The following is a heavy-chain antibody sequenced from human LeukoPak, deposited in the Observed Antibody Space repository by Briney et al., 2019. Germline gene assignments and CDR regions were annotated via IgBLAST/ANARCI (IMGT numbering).Heavy chain of an antibody. D-gene: IGHD3-10*01. V-gene: IGHV4-61*02. CDR3: ASLRITMVRGIPERYYMDV. CDR1: GGSISSGSYY. CDR2: IYTSGST. Sequence: SETLSLTCTVSGGSISSGSYYWSWIRQPAGKGLEWIGRIYTSGSTNYNPSLKSRVTISVDTSKNQFSLKLSSVTAADTAVYYCASLRITMVRGIPERYYMDVWGKGTTVTVSS. J-gene: IGHJ6*03.